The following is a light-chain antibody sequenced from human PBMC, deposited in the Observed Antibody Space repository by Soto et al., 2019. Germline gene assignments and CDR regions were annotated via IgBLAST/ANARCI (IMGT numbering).Light chain of an antibody. V-gene: IGKV2D-29*02. CDR3: MPSTQLPPT. CDR2: EVS. Sequence: DVVMTQTPLSLSVAPGQPASISCKSSQSLLHITGETFLFWYLQKPGQSPQLLIYEVSTRVSGVPARFSGSGSGTDFTLEISRVETDDLGIYYCMPSTQLPPTFGQGTRLEIK. J-gene: IGKJ5*01. CDR1: QSLLHITGETF.